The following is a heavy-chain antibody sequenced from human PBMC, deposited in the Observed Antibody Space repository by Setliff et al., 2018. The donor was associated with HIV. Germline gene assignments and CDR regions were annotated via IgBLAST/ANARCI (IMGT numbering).Heavy chain of an antibody. V-gene: IGHV3-21*01. Sequence: GESLKISCAASGFTFSSYSMSWVRQAPGKGLEWVSSISSTSEYIHYAESVKGRFTISRDNAKNSLYLQMNSLRTEDTAVYYCAVRPGGHMDVWGRGTTVTVSS. J-gene: IGHJ6*03. CDR1: GFTFSSYS. CDR2: ISSTSEYI. D-gene: IGHD3-16*01. CDR3: AVRPGGHMDV.